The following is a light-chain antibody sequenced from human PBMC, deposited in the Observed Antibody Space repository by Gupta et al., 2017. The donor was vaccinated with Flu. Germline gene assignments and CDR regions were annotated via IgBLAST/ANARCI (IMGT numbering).Light chain of an antibody. V-gene: IGLV1-44*01. CDR2: GNN. J-gene: IGLJ1*01. Sequence: QSVPPQPPSASGTPGQRLTIPCSGSSSNIGSNTVNWYQQVPGMAPKLLIYGNNQRPSGVPDRFSGSKSGTSASLAINGLQSEDEADYYCAAWDDSLNGHYVFGTGTKVTVL. CDR3: AAWDDSLNGHYV. CDR1: SSNIGSNT.